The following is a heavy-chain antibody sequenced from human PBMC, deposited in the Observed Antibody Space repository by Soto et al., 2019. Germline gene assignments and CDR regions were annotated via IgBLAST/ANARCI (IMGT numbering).Heavy chain of an antibody. J-gene: IGHJ4*02. V-gene: IGHV1-18*01. D-gene: IGHD3-9*01. CDR3: ARVDLEGRYFYSFDG. Sequence: QVQLVQSGAEVKKPGASVKVSCKASGYTFTSYLISWVRHAPGLVLDRMGWSSVYNGHTNYAQKLQGRVTMTTDTGTSTAYRELRSLRSDDTAVYYCARVDLEGRYFYSFDGCGQRTLVTVST. CDR2: SSVYNGHT. CDR1: GYTFTSYL.